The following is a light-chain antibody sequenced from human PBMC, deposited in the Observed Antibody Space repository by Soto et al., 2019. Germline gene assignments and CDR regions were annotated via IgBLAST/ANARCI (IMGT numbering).Light chain of an antibody. CDR3: SSYTSGSIMNV. CDR2: DVS. V-gene: IGLV2-14*01. J-gene: IGLJ1*01. Sequence: QSALTQPASVSGSPGQSITISCTGTSSDVGGYNYVSWYQQHPGKAPKLMIYDVSNRPSGVSNRFSGSKSGNTASLTISGLQAEDEADYYCSSYTSGSIMNVFGNGTKVTV. CDR1: SSDVGGYNY.